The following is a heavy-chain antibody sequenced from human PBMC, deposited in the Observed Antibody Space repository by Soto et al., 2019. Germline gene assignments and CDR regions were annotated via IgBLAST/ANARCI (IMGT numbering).Heavy chain of an antibody. D-gene: IGHD1-26*01. Sequence: VQLVESGVGLVKPGGSLRLSCAASGFNFNNAWMSWVRQAPGKGLEWVGRIKKPSDGGTTEYAAPVKGRFTISRDDSKNTLYLQMDSLKTEDTAFYYCTTGSGAFTIGSWGQGTLVTVSS. CDR2: IKKPSDGGTT. V-gene: IGHV3-15*01. CDR3: TTGSGAFTIGS. J-gene: IGHJ5*01. CDR1: GFNFNNAW.